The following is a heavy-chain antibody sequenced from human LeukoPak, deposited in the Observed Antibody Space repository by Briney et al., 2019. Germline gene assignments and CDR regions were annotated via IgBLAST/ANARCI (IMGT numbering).Heavy chain of an antibody. CDR1: GFTFSSYA. Sequence: PGRSLRLSCAASGFTFSSYAMSWVRQAPGKGLEWVSAISGSGGSTYYADSVKGRFTISRDNSKNTLYLQMNSLRAEDTAVYYCAKVLGIYYTYDAFDIWGQGTMVTVSS. CDR2: ISGSGGST. V-gene: IGHV3-23*01. J-gene: IGHJ3*02. CDR3: AKVLGIYYTYDAFDI. D-gene: IGHD3-10*01.